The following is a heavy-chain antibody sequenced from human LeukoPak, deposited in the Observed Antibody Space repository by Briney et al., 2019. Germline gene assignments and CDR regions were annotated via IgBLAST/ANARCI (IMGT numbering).Heavy chain of an antibody. CDR3: AKDLSPLRFLEWLDY. Sequence: GGSLRLSCAASGFTVSSNYMSWVRQAPGKGLEWVSVIYSGGSTYYADSVKGRFTISRDNSKNTLYLQMNSLRAEDTAVYYCAKDLSPLRFLEWLDYWGQGTLVTVSS. D-gene: IGHD3-3*01. V-gene: IGHV3-66*01. CDR2: IYSGGST. CDR1: GFTVSSNY. J-gene: IGHJ4*02.